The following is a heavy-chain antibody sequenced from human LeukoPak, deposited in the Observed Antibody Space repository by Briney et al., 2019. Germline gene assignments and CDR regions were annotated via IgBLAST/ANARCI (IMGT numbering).Heavy chain of an antibody. CDR2: IYYKGNT. J-gene: IGHJ4*02. Sequence: PSETLSLTCAVSGRSIYSHYWGWLRQPPGKGLEWIGDIYYKGNTNYNPPLKSRVTISLDTSKNHLSLTLTSVVAAHTAIYYCMRRDTGWNYSDYWGQGILVTVSS. CDR3: MRRDTGWNYSDY. V-gene: IGHV4-59*08. CDR1: GRSIYSHY. D-gene: IGHD6-19*01.